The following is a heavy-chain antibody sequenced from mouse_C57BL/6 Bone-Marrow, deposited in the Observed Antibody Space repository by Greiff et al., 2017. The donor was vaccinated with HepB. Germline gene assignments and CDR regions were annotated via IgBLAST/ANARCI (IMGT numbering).Heavy chain of an antibody. CDR3: ARQGGPFAY. CDR1: GFTFSSYG. V-gene: IGHV5-6*01. J-gene: IGHJ3*01. CDR2: ISSGGSYT. D-gene: IGHD3-3*01. Sequence: EVHLVESGGDLVKPGGSLKLSCAASGFTFSSYGMSWVRQTPDKKLEWVATISSGGSYTYYPDSVKGRFTISRDNAKNTLYLLMSSLKSEDTAMYYCARQGGPFAYWGRGTLITVSA.